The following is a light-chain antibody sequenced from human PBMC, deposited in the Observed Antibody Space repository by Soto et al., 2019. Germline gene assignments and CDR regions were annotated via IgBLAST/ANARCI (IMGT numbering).Light chain of an antibody. V-gene: IGLV1-44*01. CDR2: SNN. CDR3: AAWDDSLKAV. J-gene: IGLJ3*02. Sequence: QSALTQPPSASGTPGQRVTISCSGSNSNIGRNTVNWYQQLPGTAPKLLIYSNNQRPSGVPDRFSGSKSGTSASLDISGLQSEDEADYYCAAWDDSLKAVFGGGTKLTVL. CDR1: NSNIGRNT.